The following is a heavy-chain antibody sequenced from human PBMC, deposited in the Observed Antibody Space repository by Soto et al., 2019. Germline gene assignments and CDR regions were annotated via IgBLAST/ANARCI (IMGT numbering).Heavy chain of an antibody. CDR3: AKDPEGSCSSKRCYTYHGLDV. CDR2: ISYDGSYK. J-gene: IGHJ6*02. V-gene: IGHV3-30*18. Sequence: PGGSLRLSCAASGFTFSSYVMHWVRQAPGKGLEWVAVISYDGSYKYCADSVKGRFTISRDNSKHTLYLQMSSLRVEDTAVYYCAKDPEGSCSSKRCYTYHGLDVWGQGTTVTVSS. D-gene: IGHD2-2*01. CDR1: GFTFSSYV.